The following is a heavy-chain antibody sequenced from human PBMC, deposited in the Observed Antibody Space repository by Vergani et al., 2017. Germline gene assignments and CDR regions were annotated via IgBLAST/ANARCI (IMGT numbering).Heavy chain of an antibody. Sequence: QVQLQESGPGRVKASQTLSLTCSVSGAYVGRGGYYWTWVRQRPGMGLDWIGSIYYSGTTYYHPSLESRLTISLDTSEIHLSLKLTSLTDADTAVYYCARQKDYDMDVLGKGTTVTVS. V-gene: IGHV4-31*03. CDR3: ARQKDYDMDV. CDR2: IYYSGTT. CDR1: GAYVGRGGYY. J-gene: IGHJ6*03.